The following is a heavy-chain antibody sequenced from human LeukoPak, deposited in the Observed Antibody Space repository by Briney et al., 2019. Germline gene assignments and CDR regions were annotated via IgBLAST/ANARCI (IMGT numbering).Heavy chain of an antibody. CDR2: IYYSGSN. D-gene: IGHD3-10*01. V-gene: IGHV4-39*07. CDR3: ASDLLAEYYYGSGSYPNWFDP. J-gene: IGHJ5*02. Sequence: RPSETLSLTCTVSGVSISSSNYYWGWIRQPPGRGLWWFGSIYYSGSNYYNPSLKSRVTISVDTSKNPFCLQLSSVTAADTAVYYCASDLLAEYYYGSGSYPNWFDPWGQGTLVTVSS. CDR1: GVSISSSNYY.